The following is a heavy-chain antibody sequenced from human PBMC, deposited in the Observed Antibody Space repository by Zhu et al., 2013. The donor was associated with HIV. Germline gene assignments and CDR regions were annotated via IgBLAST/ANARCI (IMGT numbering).Heavy chain of an antibody. CDR1: GGTFSSYS. V-gene: IGHV1-69*01. CDR3: ARAAAGIDAFDI. Sequence: QVQLVQSGAEVKKPGSSVKVSCKASGGTFSSYSISWARQAPGQGLEWMGGIIPIFGTANYAQKFQGRVTITADESMSTAYMELSSLRSEDTAVYYCARAAAGIDAFDIWGQGTMVTVSS. CDR2: IIPIFGTA. D-gene: IGHD6-13*01. J-gene: IGHJ3*02.